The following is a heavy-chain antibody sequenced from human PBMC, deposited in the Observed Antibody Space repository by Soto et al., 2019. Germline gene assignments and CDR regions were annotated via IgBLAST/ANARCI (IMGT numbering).Heavy chain of an antibody. CDR2: IDPSDSYT. CDR3: ARRKAEDYYYYGMDV. D-gene: IGHD6-13*01. Sequence: GESLKISCKGSGYSFTSYWISWVRQMPGKGLEWMGRIDPSDSYTNYSPSFQGHVTISADKSISTAYLQWRSLKASDTAMYYCARRKAEDYYYYGMDVWGQGTTVTVSS. V-gene: IGHV5-10-1*01. CDR1: GYSFTSYW. J-gene: IGHJ6*02.